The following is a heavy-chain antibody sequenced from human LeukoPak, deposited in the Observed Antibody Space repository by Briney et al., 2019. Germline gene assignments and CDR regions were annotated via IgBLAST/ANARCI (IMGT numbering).Heavy chain of an antibody. Sequence: GGSLRLSCAASGFTFSSYGMSWVRQAPGKGPEWVSAISGSGGSTYYADSVKGRFTISRDNSKNTLYLQMNSLRAEDTAVYYCAKRIQSALATGYWGQGTLVTVSS. CDR2: ISGSGGST. CDR3: AKRIQSALATGY. V-gene: IGHV3-23*01. J-gene: IGHJ4*02. D-gene: IGHD5-18*01. CDR1: GFTFSSYG.